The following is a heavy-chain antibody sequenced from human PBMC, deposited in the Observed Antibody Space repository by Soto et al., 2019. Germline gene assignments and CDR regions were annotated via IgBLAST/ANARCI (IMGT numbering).Heavy chain of an antibody. D-gene: IGHD6-13*01. CDR3: ARDSSSPPGAPYYYYGMDG. CDR2: IYHSGST. V-gene: IGHV4-4*02. CDR1: GGSISSSNW. Sequence: PSETLSLTCAVSGGSISSSNWWSWVRQPPGKGPEWIGEIYHSGSTNYNPSLKSRVTISVDKSKNQFSLKLSSVTAADTAVYYCARDSSSPPGAPYYYYGMDGWGQGTTVTVSS. J-gene: IGHJ6*02.